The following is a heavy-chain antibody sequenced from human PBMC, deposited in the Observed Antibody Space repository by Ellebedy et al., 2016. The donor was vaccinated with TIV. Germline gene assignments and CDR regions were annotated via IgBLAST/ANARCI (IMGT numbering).Heavy chain of an antibody. CDR2: ISYSGST. Sequence: MPSETLSLTCAVSGASISTHYWSWIWQPPGKGLEWIGYISYSGSTIYNPSLKSRITISLDTSKNRFSLKLTSVTAADTAVYYCARVNGYFDHWGQGTLVTVSS. D-gene: IGHD2-8*01. V-gene: IGHV4-59*11. J-gene: IGHJ4*02. CDR1: GASISTHY. CDR3: ARVNGYFDH.